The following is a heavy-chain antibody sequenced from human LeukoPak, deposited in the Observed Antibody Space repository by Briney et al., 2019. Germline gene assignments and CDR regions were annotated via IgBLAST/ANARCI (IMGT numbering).Heavy chain of an antibody. D-gene: IGHD2-21*02. Sequence: GESLKISCEVSGHSFTSYWIGWVRQMPGKGLEWMGTIYPGDSETRYSPSFQGQVTISVDKFISTAYLQWSSLKASDTAMYYCANLIGGDFAFDVWGQGTMVTVSS. CDR3: ANLIGGDFAFDV. V-gene: IGHV5-51*01. CDR1: GHSFTSYW. CDR2: IYPGDSET. J-gene: IGHJ3*01.